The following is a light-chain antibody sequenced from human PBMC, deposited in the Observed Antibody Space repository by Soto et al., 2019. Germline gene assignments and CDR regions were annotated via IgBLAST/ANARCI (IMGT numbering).Light chain of an antibody. V-gene: IGKV3-20*01. Sequence: EIVLTQSPGTLSLSPGERATLSCRASQSVSSSYLAWYQQKPGQAPRLLIYGASSRATGIPDRFSGSGSGTDFTPTISSLEPEDFAVYYWQQYGSSPLVTFGQGTKLEIK. CDR2: GAS. CDR1: QSVSSSY. CDR3: QQYGSSPLVT. J-gene: IGKJ2*01.